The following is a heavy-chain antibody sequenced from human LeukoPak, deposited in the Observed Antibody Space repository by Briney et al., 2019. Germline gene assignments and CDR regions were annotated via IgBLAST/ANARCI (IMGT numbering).Heavy chain of an antibody. Sequence: SVKVSCKASGGTFSSYAISWVRRAPGQGLEWMGRIIPILGIANYAQKFQGRVTITADKSTSTAYMELSSLRSEDTAVYYCARGKGGIVATSFPYYYGMDVWGQGTTVTVSS. D-gene: IGHD5-12*01. CDR1: GGTFSSYA. CDR2: IIPILGIA. CDR3: ARGKGGIVATSFPYYYGMDV. J-gene: IGHJ6*02. V-gene: IGHV1-69*04.